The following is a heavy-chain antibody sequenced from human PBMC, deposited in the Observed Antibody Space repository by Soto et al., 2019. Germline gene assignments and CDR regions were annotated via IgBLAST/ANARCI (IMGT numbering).Heavy chain of an antibody. D-gene: IGHD2-15*01. V-gene: IGHV1-18*01. CDR1: GYTFTTHG. CDR2: VSGDNGHT. Sequence: ASVKVSCKASGYTFTTHGISWVRQAPGQGLEWMGWVSGDNGHTNYAQSLQGRVTMTTDTSTNTAYMELRSLRSDDTAMYYCARDLGYCRSGTCSREWFDPWGQGTLVTVSS. CDR3: ARDLGYCRSGTCSREWFDP. J-gene: IGHJ5*02.